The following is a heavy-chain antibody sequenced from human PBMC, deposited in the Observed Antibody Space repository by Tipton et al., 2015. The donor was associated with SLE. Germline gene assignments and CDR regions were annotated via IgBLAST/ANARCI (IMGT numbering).Heavy chain of an antibody. D-gene: IGHD2-21*01. CDR3: ARGIDCLGCFQH. V-gene: IGHV1-8*01. CDR1: GYTFTSYD. Sequence: QLVQSGAEVKKPGASVKVSCTASGYTFTSYDINWVRQAAGQGLEWMGWMNPNSGNTVYVQKFQGRVTMTRSTSMSTAYLELSSLRSDDTAVYYCARGIDCLGCFQHWGQGTLVTVSS. J-gene: IGHJ1*01. CDR2: MNPNSGNT.